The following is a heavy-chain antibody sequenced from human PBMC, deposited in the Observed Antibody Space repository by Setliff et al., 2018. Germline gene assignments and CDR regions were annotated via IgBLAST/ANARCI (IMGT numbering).Heavy chain of an antibody. Sequence: GESLTISCTASGFTFGDYAMSWVRQAPGRGLEWVGFIRSKAYGGTTEYAASVKGRFTISRDDSKSIAYLQMNSLKTEDTAVYYCTRASSIAVAGSSIWGQGTLVTVSS. CDR2: IRSKAYGGTT. J-gene: IGHJ4*02. D-gene: IGHD6-19*01. CDR1: GFTFGDYA. V-gene: IGHV3-49*04. CDR3: TRASSIAVAGSSI.